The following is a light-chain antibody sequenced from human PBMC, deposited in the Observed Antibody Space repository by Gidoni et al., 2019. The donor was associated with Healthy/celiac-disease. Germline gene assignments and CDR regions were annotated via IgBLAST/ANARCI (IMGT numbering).Light chain of an antibody. J-gene: IGKJ4*01. CDR3: QQRSNWPLT. V-gene: IGKV3-11*01. CDR1: QSVSSY. Sequence: ILLPQSPATLSLSPGERATLSCRASQSVSSYLAWYQQKPGQAPRLLIYDAANRATGIPARFSGSGSGTDFTLTISSLEPEDFAVYYCQQRSNWPLTFGGXTKVEIK. CDR2: DAA.